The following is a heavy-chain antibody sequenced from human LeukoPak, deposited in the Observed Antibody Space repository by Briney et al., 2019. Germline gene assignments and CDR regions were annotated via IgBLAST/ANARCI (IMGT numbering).Heavy chain of an antibody. CDR3: ARAPVRGAVAGVDY. J-gene: IGHJ4*02. D-gene: IGHD6-19*01. Sequence: GGSLRLPCAASGFTFNNYAIHWVRQAPGKGLEWVAVVTYDGNNQYYADSVKGRFTVSRDNSRSTVNLQMNSLRGEDTAVYYCARAPVRGAVAGVDYWGQGTLVTVSS. CDR2: VTYDGNNQ. CDR1: GFTFNNYA. V-gene: IGHV3-30-3*01.